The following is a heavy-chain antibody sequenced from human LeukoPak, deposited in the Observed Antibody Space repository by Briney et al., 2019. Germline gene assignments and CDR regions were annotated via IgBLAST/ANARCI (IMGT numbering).Heavy chain of an antibody. V-gene: IGHV1-69*04. CDR1: GGTFSSYA. Sequence: SVKVSCKASGGTFSSYAISWVRQAPGQGLEWMGRIIPILGIANYAQKFQGRVTITADKSTSTAYMELSSLRSEDTAVYYCASPMGYRDGYNFGHQAYDAFDIWGQGTMVTVSS. CDR2: IIPILGIA. CDR3: ASPMGYRDGYNFGHQAYDAFDI. D-gene: IGHD5-24*01. J-gene: IGHJ3*02.